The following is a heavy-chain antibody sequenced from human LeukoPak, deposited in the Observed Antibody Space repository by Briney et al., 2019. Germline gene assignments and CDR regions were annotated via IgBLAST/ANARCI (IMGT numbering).Heavy chain of an antibody. CDR1: GGSFSGYY. D-gene: IGHD1-14*01. J-gene: IGHJ5*01. CDR2: INHSGST. Sequence: SETLSLTCAVYGGSFSGYYLSWLRQPPGKGLEWIGEINHSGSTNYNPSLKSRVTISVDTSKNQFSLKLSSVTAADTAVYYCARGPSLTAYNWFDPWGKGTLVTVSS. V-gene: IGHV4-34*01. CDR3: ARGPSLTAYNWFDP.